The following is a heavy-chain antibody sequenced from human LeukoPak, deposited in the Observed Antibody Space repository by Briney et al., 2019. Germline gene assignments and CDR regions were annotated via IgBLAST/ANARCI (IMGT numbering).Heavy chain of an antibody. V-gene: IGHV4-39*07. CDR3: ARGVVPAARLDY. Sequence: SETLSLTCTVSGGSISSSSYYWGWIRQPPGKGLEWIGSIYYSGSTYYNPSLESRVTISVDTSKNQFSLKLSSVTAADTAVYYCARGVVPAARLDYWGQGTLVTVSS. CDR1: GGSISSSSYY. J-gene: IGHJ4*02. D-gene: IGHD2-2*01. CDR2: IYYSGST.